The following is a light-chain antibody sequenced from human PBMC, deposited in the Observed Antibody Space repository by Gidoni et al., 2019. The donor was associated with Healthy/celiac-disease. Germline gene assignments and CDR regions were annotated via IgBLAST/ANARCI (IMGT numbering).Light chain of an antibody. CDR1: QSVSSY. CDR2: DAS. CDR3: QQRSNWRWT. Sequence: EIVLTQSPATLSLSPGERATLSCRASQSVSSYLAWYQQKPGQAPRLLIYDASNRATGIPARFSGSGSGTDFTLTISSLEPEDFAVYYCQQRSNWRWTFGQXTKLEIK. J-gene: IGKJ2*02. V-gene: IGKV3-11*01.